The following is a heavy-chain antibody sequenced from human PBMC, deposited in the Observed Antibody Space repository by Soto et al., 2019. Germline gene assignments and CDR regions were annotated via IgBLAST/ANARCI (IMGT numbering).Heavy chain of an antibody. Sequence: ASVKVSCKASGYTFTGHYIHWVRQAPEQGPEWMGEIGPESGATRYAQKFQGRVTMTRDTSITTVYMELKNLSPDDTAVYYCGRGRSGQIVVFYWGQGTPVTVSS. D-gene: IGHD1-26*01. V-gene: IGHV1-2*02. CDR3: GRGRSGQIVVFY. CDR2: IGPESGAT. CDR1: GYTFTGHY. J-gene: IGHJ4*02.